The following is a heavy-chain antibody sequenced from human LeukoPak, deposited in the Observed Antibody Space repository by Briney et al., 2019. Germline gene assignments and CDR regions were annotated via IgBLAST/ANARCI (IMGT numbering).Heavy chain of an antibody. CDR1: GGSFSGYY. CDR2: INHSGST. D-gene: IGHD2-2*01. V-gene: IGHV4-34*01. CDR3: ARGPVSSAAIFFDY. Sequence: SETLSLTCAVYGGSFSGYYWSWIRQPPGKGLEWIGEINHSGSTNYNPSLKSRVTISVDTSKNQFSLKLSSVTAADTAVYHCARGPVSSAAIFFDYWGQGTLVTVSS. J-gene: IGHJ4*02.